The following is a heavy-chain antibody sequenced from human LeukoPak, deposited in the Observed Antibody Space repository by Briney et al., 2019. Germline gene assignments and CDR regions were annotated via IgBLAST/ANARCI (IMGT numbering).Heavy chain of an antibody. CDR1: GFTFNNYA. D-gene: IGHD6-19*01. Sequence: GGSLRLSCAVSGFTFNNYAMSWVRQAPGKGLEWVSGITGSGGNTYYADSVKGRFTISRDNSKNTLYLQMNSVRTDDTAVYYCAKGSSGWYLGGFDYWAREPWSPSPQ. CDR2: ITGSGGNT. CDR3: AKGSSGWYLGGFDY. J-gene: IGHJ4*02. V-gene: IGHV3-23*01.